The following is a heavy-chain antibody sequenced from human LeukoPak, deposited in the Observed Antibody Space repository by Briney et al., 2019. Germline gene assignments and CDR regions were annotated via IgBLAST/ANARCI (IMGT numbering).Heavy chain of an antibody. D-gene: IGHD6-13*01. CDR1: GGTFSSYA. J-gene: IGHJ4*02. Sequence: AASVKVSCKASGGTFSSYAISWVRQAPGQGLEWMGGIIPIFGTANYAQKFQGRVTITTDESTSTAYMELSSLRSEDTAVYYCASPGGTAAGKIIPDYWGQGTLVTDSS. V-gene: IGHV1-69*05. CDR2: IIPIFGTA. CDR3: ASPGGTAAGKIIPDY.